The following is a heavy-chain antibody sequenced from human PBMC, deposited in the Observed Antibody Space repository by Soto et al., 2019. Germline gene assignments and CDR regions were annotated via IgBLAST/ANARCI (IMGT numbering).Heavy chain of an antibody. CDR3: ARDHLDGSDSNCFRGYYGMDV. Sequence: QVKLVESGGGVVQPGKSLRLSCVASGFTFSTYAMHWVRQAPVKGLAWVAVMSFDGTNTYYADAVKGRFTFSRDNSNNTLYLQLTSLRTEDTAVYYCARDHLDGSDSNCFRGYYGMDVWGQGTTVIVS. CDR1: GFTFSTYA. CDR2: MSFDGTNT. V-gene: IGHV3-30-3*01. D-gene: IGHD2-21*01. J-gene: IGHJ6*02.